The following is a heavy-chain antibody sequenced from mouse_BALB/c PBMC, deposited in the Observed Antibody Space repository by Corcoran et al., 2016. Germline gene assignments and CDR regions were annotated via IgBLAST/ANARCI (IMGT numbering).Heavy chain of an antibody. CDR2: IDPANGNT. J-gene: IGHJ1*01. Sequence: EVQLQQSGVELVKPGASVKLSCTASGFNIKDTYMHWVKQRPKQGLEWIGRIDPANGNTKYDPKFQGKATITADTSSNTAYLQLSSLTSEDTAVYYCARWDWYFDVWGAGTTVTVSS. CDR3: ARWDWYFDV. CDR1: GFNIKDTY. V-gene: IGHV14-3*02.